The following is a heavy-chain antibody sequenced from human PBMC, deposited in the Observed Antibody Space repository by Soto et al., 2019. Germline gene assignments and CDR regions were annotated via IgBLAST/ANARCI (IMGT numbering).Heavy chain of an antibody. D-gene: IGHD4-4*01. CDR2: IDPSDSYT. CDR3: ARGTVTPYYYYGMDV. J-gene: IGHJ6*02. Sequence: GESLKISCKGSGYSFTSYWISWVRQMPGKGLEWMGRIDPSDSYTNYSPSFQGHVTISADKSISTAYLQWSSLKASDTAMYYCARGTVTPYYYYGMDVWGQGTTVTVPS. CDR1: GYSFTSYW. V-gene: IGHV5-10-1*01.